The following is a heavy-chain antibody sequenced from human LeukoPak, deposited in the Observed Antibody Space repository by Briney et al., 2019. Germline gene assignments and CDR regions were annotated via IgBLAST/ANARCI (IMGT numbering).Heavy chain of an antibody. CDR3: ARGAPPDI. CDR2: ISYDGSNK. J-gene: IGHJ3*02. V-gene: IGHV3-30-3*01. CDR1: GFPFNTYA. Sequence: PGGSLRLSCAASGFPFNTYAMYWVRQAPGKGREWVTGISYDGSNKYYADSVKGRFTISRDNSKNTLYLQMNSLRAEDTAVYYCARGAPPDIWGQGTMVTVSS.